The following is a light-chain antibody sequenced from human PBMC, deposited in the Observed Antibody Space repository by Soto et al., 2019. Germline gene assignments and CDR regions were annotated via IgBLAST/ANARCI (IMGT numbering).Light chain of an antibody. J-gene: IGKJ1*01. CDR2: AAS. CDR3: QQYTAHSGT. V-gene: IGKV1-39*01. CDR1: QSITNY. Sequence: DNQVTQSPSTLSGSVGDRVTITCRASQSITNYLNWYQHKPGQAPNLLIYAASTLQSGVPSRFSGSGSGTDFTLTISSLQSEDFATYYCQQYTAHSGTFGQGTKVDIK.